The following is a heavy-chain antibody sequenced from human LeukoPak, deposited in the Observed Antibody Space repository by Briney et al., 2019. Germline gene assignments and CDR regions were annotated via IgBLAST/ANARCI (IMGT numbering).Heavy chain of an antibody. CDR3: ATAVAGTSAFDI. CDR1: GGSISSGSYY. J-gene: IGHJ3*02. V-gene: IGHV4-39*07. CDR2: VYYTGST. Sequence: SETLSLTCTVSGGSISSGSYYWGWIRQPPGKGLEWIGSVYYTGSTYYNPSLKSRVAISVDTSKNQFSLKLSSVTAADTAVYYCATAVAGTSAFDIWGQGTMVTVSS. D-gene: IGHD6-19*01.